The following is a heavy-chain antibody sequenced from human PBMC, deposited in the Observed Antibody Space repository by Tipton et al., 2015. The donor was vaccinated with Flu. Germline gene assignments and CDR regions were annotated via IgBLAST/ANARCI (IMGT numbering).Heavy chain of an antibody. CDR3: AREVRRDGYNYCDY. V-gene: IGHV4-38-2*02. J-gene: IGHJ4*02. D-gene: IGHD5-24*01. CDR1: GDSLGSSYF. CDR2: IHRGGSP. Sequence: TLSLTCSVSGDSLGSSYFWGWIRQPPGKGLEWIGNIHRGGSPYYNPSLRSRVTLSVDTSKNQFHLRLSSVTAADTAVYFCAREVRRDGYNYCDYWGQGTLVTVSS.